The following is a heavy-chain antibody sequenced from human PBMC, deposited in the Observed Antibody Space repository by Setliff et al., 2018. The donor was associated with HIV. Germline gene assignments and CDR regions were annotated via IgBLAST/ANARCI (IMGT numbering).Heavy chain of an antibody. V-gene: IGHV4-61*09. CDR3: ARDGGSGSLPWYYYYYMDV. D-gene: IGHD1-26*01. CDR1: GGSISSGSYY. Sequence: SLTCTVSGGSISSGSYYWSWIRQPAGKGLEWIGHIYTSGSTNYNPSLKSRVTISVDTSKNQFSLKLSSVTAADTAVYYCARDGGSGSLPWYYYYYMDVWGKGTTVTVSS. CDR2: IYTSGST. J-gene: IGHJ6*03.